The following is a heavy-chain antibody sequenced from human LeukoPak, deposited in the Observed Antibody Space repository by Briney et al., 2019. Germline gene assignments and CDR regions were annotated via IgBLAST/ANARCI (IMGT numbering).Heavy chain of an antibody. D-gene: IGHD3-3*01. CDR1: GFTFSSYA. CDR3: ARSSSYYDFSSGMDV. Sequence: GGSLRLSCAASGFTFSSYAMHWVRQAPGKGLEYVSAISSNGGSTYYANSVKGGFTISRDNSKNTLYLQMGSLRAEDMAVYYCARSSSYYDFSSGMDVWGQGTTVTVSS. J-gene: IGHJ6*02. CDR2: ISSNGGST. V-gene: IGHV3-64*01.